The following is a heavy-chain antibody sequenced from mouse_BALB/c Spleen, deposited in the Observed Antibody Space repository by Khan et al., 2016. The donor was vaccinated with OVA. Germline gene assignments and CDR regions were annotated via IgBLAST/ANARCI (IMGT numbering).Heavy chain of an antibody. D-gene: IGHD2-14*01. CDR3: VRDEADDRNDGWFVY. Sequence: QVQLKQSGAELARPGASVKLSCKASGYTFASYTIHWIKQRPGQGLEWIGYINPSNGYTNYNQKFKDKATLTADNSSTTAYMQLSSLTSDDSAVYNCVRDEADDRNDGWFVYWGQGTLVTVSA. V-gene: IGHV1-4*01. CDR2: INPSNGYT. CDR1: GYTFASYT. J-gene: IGHJ3*01.